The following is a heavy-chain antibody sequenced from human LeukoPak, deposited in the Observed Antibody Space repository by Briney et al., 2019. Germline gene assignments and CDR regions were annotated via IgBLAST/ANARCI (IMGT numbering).Heavy chain of an antibody. CDR3: ARDQSYGDQWYYGMDV. D-gene: IGHD4-17*01. J-gene: IGHJ6*02. V-gene: IGHV3-23*01. Sequence: PGGSLRLSCAASGFTFSSYAMSWVRQAPGKGLEWVSAISGSGGSTYYADSVKGRFTISRDNSKNTLYLQMNSLRAEDTAVYYCARDQSYGDQWYYGMDVWGQGTTVTVSS. CDR1: GFTFSSYA. CDR2: ISGSGGST.